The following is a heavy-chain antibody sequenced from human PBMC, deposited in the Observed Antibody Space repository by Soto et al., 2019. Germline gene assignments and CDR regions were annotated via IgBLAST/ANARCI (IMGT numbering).Heavy chain of an antibody. J-gene: IGHJ1*01. CDR2: IIPIFGTA. CDR3: ARGGQYSSSRKYFQH. V-gene: IGHV1-69*06. D-gene: IGHD6-13*01. Sequence: QVQLVQSGAEVKKPGSSVKVSCKASGGTFSSYAISWVRQAPGQGLEWMGGIIPIFGTANYAQKFQCRVTITADKSTSTAYMELRRLRSEATAVYYCARGGQYSSSRKYFQHWGQGTLVTVSS. CDR1: GGTFSSYA.